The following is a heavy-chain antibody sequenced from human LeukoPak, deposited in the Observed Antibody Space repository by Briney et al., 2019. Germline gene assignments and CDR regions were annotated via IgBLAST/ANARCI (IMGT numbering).Heavy chain of an antibody. CDR2: INTDGSVT. CDR3: VTDRYSDSAFGD. V-gene: IGHV3-74*01. CDR1: GITDSTFW. Sequence: PGGSLRLSCAASGITDSTFWMHWVRQAPGEGLVWVSRINTDGSVTTYADSVEGRFTISRDNAKNKLYLQMNDLRAEDTAVYYCVTDRYSDSAFGDWGQGTLVTVSS. D-gene: IGHD1-26*01. J-gene: IGHJ4*02.